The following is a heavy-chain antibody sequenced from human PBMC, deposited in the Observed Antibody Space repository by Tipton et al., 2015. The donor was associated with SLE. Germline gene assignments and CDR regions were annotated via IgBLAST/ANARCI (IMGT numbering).Heavy chain of an antibody. CDR2: LSYSGST. J-gene: IGHJ5*02. V-gene: IGHV4-59*12. Sequence: GLVKPSETLSLTCTVSGGSLSSYYWSWIRQSPEKGLEWIGYLSYSGSTNYNPSLESRVTISVDTSKNQFSLKLSSVTAADAAVYYCARAGGGDSNWFDPWGQGTLVTVSS. D-gene: IGHD2-21*01. CDR3: ARAGGGDSNWFDP. CDR1: GGSLSSYY.